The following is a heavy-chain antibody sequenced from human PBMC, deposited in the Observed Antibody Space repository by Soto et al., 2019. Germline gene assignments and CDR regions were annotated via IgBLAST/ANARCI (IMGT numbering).Heavy chain of an antibody. D-gene: IGHD3-3*01. Sequence: TSETLSLTCTVSGGSISSSSYYWGWIRQPPGKGLEWIGSIYYSGSTYYNPSLKSRVTISVDTSKNQFSLKLSSVTAADTAVYYCARHYMVRFLEWLHNNWFDPWGQGTLVTVSS. CDR2: IYYSGST. V-gene: IGHV4-39*01. CDR1: GGSISSSSYY. CDR3: ARHYMVRFLEWLHNNWFDP. J-gene: IGHJ5*02.